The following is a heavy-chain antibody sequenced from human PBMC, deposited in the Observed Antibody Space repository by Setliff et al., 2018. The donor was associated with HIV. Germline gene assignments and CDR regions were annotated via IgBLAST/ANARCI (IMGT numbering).Heavy chain of an antibody. CDR1: GYSFSSYW. Sequence: GSLKISCKGSGYSFSSYWIGWVRQMPGKGLEFMGLLYPADSNIRYSPSFQGHVAISVDKSTNTAFLQLTSLRASDTAMYYCTRLWHENWGGVDYWGQGTLVTVSS. V-gene: IGHV5-51*01. D-gene: IGHD3-16*01. CDR2: LYPADSNI. J-gene: IGHJ4*02. CDR3: TRLWHENWGGVDY.